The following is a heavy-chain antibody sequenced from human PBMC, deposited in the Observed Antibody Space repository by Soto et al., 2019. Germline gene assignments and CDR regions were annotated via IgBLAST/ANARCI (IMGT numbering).Heavy chain of an antibody. CDR2: ISAGGGTT. J-gene: IGHJ4*02. Sequence: EVQLLDSGGGLVQPGGSLRLSCAASGFAFDINGMTWVRQVPGKGLEWVSAISAGGGTTYYADPVKGRFTISRDNSKNMLYLQMNSLRAEDTAVYYCEKVRRDFAWLSELDYFDYWGQGTPVTVSS. CDR3: EKVRRDFAWLSELDYFDY. V-gene: IGHV3-23*01. CDR1: GFAFDING. D-gene: IGHD3-9*01.